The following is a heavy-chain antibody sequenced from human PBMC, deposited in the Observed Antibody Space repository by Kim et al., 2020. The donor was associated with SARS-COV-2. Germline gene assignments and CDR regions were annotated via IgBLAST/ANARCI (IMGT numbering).Heavy chain of an antibody. D-gene: IGHD3-3*01. CDR1: GFTFGDYA. CDR2: IRSKAFGGTT. V-gene: IGHV3-49*04. CDR3: TSNDFWSGYYFDY. Sequence: GGSLRLSCTASGFTFGDYAMSWVRQAPGKGLEWVGFIRSKAFGGTTEYAASVKGGFTISRDDSKSIAYLQMNSLKTEDTAVYYCTSNDFWSGYYFDYWGQGTLVTVSS. J-gene: IGHJ4*02.